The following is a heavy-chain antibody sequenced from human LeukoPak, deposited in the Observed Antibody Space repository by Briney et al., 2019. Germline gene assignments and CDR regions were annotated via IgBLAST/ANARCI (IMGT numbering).Heavy chain of an antibody. Sequence: SETLSLTCTVSGGSISSSSYYWGWIRQPPGKGLEWIGSIYYSGSTYYNPSLKSRVTISVDTSKNQFSLKLSSVTAADTAVYYCARQFGFRDFWSGYGNWFDPWGQGTLVTVSS. J-gene: IGHJ5*02. CDR3: ARQFGFRDFWSGYGNWFDP. CDR2: IYYSGST. CDR1: GGSISSSSYY. D-gene: IGHD3-3*01. V-gene: IGHV4-39*01.